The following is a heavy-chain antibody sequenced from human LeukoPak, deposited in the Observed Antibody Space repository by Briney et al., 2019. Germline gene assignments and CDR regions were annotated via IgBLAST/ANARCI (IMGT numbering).Heavy chain of an antibody. CDR1: GGSISSYY. J-gene: IGHJ3*02. Sequence: SETLSLTCTVSGGSISSYYWSWIRQPPGKGLEWIGYIYYSGSTNYNPSLKSRVTISVDTSKNQFSLKLSSVTAADTAVYYCVIPNRTGTSFDIWGQGTMVTVSS. CDR2: IYYSGST. CDR3: VIPNRTGTSFDI. V-gene: IGHV4-59*01. D-gene: IGHD1-1*01.